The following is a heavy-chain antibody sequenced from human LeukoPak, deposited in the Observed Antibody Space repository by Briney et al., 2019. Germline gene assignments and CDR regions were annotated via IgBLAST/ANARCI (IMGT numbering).Heavy chain of an antibody. D-gene: IGHD3-3*01. J-gene: IGHJ3*02. Sequence: GGSLRLSCAASGFTFSSYWMSWVRQATGKGLEWVANIKQDGSEKYYVDSVKGRFTISRDNAKNSLYLQMNSLRAEDTAVYYCARGHYYDFSWGAFDIWGQGTMVTVSS. CDR2: IKQDGSEK. CDR3: ARGHYYDFSWGAFDI. V-gene: IGHV3-7*01. CDR1: GFTFSSYW.